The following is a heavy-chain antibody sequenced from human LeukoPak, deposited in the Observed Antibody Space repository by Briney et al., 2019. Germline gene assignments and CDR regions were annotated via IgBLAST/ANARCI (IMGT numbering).Heavy chain of an antibody. CDR2: ISGSGGST. J-gene: IGHJ4*02. CDR1: GFTFSSYA. D-gene: IGHD5-18*01. CDR3: AKLDPQRLWLEAGGTFDY. V-gene: IGHV3-23*01. Sequence: PGGSLRLSCAASGFTFSSYAMSWVRQAPGKGLEWVSAISGSGGSTYYADSVKGRFTISRDNSKNTLYLQMNSLRAEDTAVYYCAKLDPQRLWLEAGGTFDYWGQGTLVTVSS.